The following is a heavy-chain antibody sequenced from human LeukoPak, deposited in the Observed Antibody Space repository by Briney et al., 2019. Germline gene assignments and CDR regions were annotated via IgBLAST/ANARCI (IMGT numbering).Heavy chain of an antibody. V-gene: IGHV3-23*01. CDR1: GFTFSSYA. CDR3: AKDPSGSYQRGVY. D-gene: IGHD1-26*01. J-gene: IGHJ4*02. Sequence: PGGSLRLSCAASGFTFSSYAMSWVRQSPGKGLEWVSAISGSGGSTYYADSVKGRFTISRDNSKNTLYLQMNSLRAEDTAVYYCAKDPSGSYQRGVYWGQGTLVTVSS. CDR2: ISGSGGST.